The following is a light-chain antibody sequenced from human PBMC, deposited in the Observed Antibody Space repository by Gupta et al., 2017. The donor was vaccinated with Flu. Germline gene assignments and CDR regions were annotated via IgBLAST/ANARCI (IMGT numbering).Light chain of an antibody. J-gene: IGKJ4*01. CDR3: QQRSNWPPLT. CDR2: DAS. CDR1: QCVSSY. V-gene: IGKV3-11*01. Sequence: IALTQSRATMSLSPGERATLSCRSSQCVSSYLAWYQQKPGQAPRILIYDASNRASGIPARCSGSGSGTNFSLPISSLVPEDFAVYYYQQRSNWPPLTFGGGTKVEIK.